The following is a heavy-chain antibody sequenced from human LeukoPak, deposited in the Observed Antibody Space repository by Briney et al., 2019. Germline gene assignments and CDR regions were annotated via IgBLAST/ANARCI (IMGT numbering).Heavy chain of an antibody. CDR1: GCSLSSYY. CDR2: IYGST. D-gene: IGHD6-19*01. V-gene: IGHV4-59*01. Sequence: SETLSLTCTVSGCSLSSYYWSWIRQPPGKGLEWIGYIYGSTNYNPSLNSRVTISVDRSKNQFSLKLSSVTAADTAVYYCARGGSGWHYFDYWGQGTLVTVSS. J-gene: IGHJ4*02. CDR3: ARGGSGWHYFDY.